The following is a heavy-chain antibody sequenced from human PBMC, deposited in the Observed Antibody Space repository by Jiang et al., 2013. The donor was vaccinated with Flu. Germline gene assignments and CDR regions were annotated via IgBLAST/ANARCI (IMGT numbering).Heavy chain of an antibody. Sequence: GAEVKKPGSSVKVSCKASGAPSAAMLSAGVRQAPGQGLEWMGGIIPILGIANYAQKFQGRVTITADKSTSTAYMELSSLRSEDTAVYYCASTAAAGYYYFDYWGQGTLVTVSS. J-gene: IGHJ4*02. V-gene: IGHV1-69*04. CDR3: ASTAAAGYYYFDY. D-gene: IGHD6-13*01. CDR1: GAPSAAML. CDR2: IIPILGIA.